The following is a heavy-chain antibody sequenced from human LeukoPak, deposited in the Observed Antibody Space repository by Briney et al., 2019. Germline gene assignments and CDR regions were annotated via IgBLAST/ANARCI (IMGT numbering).Heavy chain of an antibody. J-gene: IGHJ4*02. V-gene: IGHV4-39*01. D-gene: IGHD1-26*01. Sequence: SETLSLTCPVSGGSISSNAYYWAWIRQPPGKGLEWIGSIYSSVSTYYNPSLKSRVTISVDTSKNQFSLRLSSVTAADTALYYCAYSGSYGHLGYWGQGIPVTVSS. CDR2: IYSSVST. CDR1: GGSISSNAYY. CDR3: AYSGSYGHLGY.